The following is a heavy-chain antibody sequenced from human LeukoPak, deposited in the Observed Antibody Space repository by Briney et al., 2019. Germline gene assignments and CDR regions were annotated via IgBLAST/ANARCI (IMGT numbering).Heavy chain of an antibody. CDR2: IYYSGST. Sequence: SETLSLTCTVSSGSINTSNYYWGWIRQPPGKGLEWIGSIYYSGSTYYNPSLKSRVTMSVDTSKNQFSLKLSSVTAADTAVYYCARDRRIAAAGNLGCAFDIWGQGTMVTVSS. J-gene: IGHJ3*02. CDR1: SGSINTSNYY. V-gene: IGHV4-39*07. D-gene: IGHD6-13*01. CDR3: ARDRRIAAAGNLGCAFDI.